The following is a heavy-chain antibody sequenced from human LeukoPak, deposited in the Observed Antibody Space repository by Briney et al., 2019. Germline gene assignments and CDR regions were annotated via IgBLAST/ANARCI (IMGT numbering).Heavy chain of an antibody. CDR1: GFTFSTFA. J-gene: IGHJ4*02. CDR2: IFPSGGEI. V-gene: IGHV3-23*01. Sequence: GGSLRLSCAASGFTFSTFAMIWVRQPPGKGLEWVSSIFPSGGEIHYADSVRGRFTISRNNSKSTLSLQMNSLRAEDTAIYYCATYRQVLLPFESWGQGTLVTVSS. D-gene: IGHD2-8*02. CDR3: ATYRQVLLPFES.